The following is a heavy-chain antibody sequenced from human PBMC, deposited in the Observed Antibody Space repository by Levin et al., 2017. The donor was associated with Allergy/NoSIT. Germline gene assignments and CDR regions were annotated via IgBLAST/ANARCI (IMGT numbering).Heavy chain of an antibody. CDR1: GYTFTSYG. J-gene: IGHJ1*01. CDR2: ISAYNGKT. Sequence: ASVKVSCKASGYTFTSYGISWVRQAPGQGLEWMGWISAYNGKTNYVQKLQGRVTMTTDTSTSTAYMELRSLRSDDTAVYYCARDEDCTGGTCPRRYFQHWGQGTLVTVSS. CDR3: ARDEDCTGGTCPRRYFQH. V-gene: IGHV1-18*01. D-gene: IGHD2-15*01.